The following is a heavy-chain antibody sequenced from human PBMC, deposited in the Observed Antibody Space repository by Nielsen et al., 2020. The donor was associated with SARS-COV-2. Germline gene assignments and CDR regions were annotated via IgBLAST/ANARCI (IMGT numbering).Heavy chain of an antibody. CDR3: ARSTYGNWFDP. CDR1: GFTFSTYD. CDR2: IDTGGKT. V-gene: IGHV3-13*04. D-gene: IGHD3-16*01. J-gene: IGHJ5*02. Sequence: GESLKISCGASGFTFSTYDMHWVRQATGKGLEWVSGIDTGGKTYYSVSVKGRFIISRENARNSLYLQMNSLRAEDTAVYYCARSTYGNWFDPWGQGTLVTVSS.